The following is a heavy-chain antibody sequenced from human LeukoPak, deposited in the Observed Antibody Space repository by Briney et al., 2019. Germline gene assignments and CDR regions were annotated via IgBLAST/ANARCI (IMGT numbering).Heavy chain of an antibody. D-gene: IGHD3-22*01. J-gene: IGHJ1*01. Sequence: GGSLRLSCAASGCTFSSYAMSWVRQAPGKGLEWVSAISGSGGSTYYADSVKGRFTVSRDNSKNTLYLQMNSLRAEDTAVYYCAKDLYYYDSSGYGWGQGTLVTVSS. CDR3: AKDLYYYDSSGYG. CDR1: GCTFSSYA. V-gene: IGHV3-23*01. CDR2: ISGSGGST.